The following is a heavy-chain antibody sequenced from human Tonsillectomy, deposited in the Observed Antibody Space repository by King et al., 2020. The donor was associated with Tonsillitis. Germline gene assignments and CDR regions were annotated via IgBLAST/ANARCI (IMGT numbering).Heavy chain of an antibody. D-gene: IGHD2-2*01. CDR1: GFSFSSFS. CDR3: ARVLPPAMPDAKYYYYYGMDV. Sequence: EVQLVESGGGLVQPGGSLRLSCSASGFSFSSFSMHWVRQAPGKGLEWVSYISSSSSTIYYADSVKGRFTISRDNAKNSLFLQMNSLRAEDTAMYYCARVLPPAMPDAKYYYYYGMDVWGQGTTVTVSS. J-gene: IGHJ6*02. V-gene: IGHV3-48*04. CDR2: ISSSSSTI.